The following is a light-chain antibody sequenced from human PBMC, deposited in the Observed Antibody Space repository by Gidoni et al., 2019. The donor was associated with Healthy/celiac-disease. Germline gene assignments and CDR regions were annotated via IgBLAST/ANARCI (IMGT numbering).Light chain of an antibody. CDR1: QSVSSN. V-gene: IGKV3-15*01. Sequence: EIAMTQPPATLSVSPGERATLSCRASQSVSSNLAWYQQKPGKAPMLLIYGASTRATGIPARFSGSGSGTDFTLTISSLQSEDFAVYYCQQYNNWPWTFGQGTKVEIK. J-gene: IGKJ1*01. CDR3: QQYNNWPWT. CDR2: GAS.